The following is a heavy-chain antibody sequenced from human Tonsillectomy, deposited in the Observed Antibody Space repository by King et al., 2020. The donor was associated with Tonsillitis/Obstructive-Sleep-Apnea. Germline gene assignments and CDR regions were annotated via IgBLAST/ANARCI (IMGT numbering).Heavy chain of an antibody. CDR1: GFTFSDYN. D-gene: IGHD3-10*01. V-gene: IGHV3-11*05. J-gene: IGHJ1*01. CDR2: ISSCRSYK. Sequence: VQLVESGGGLVKPGGSLRLTFAASGFTFSDYNRGWIRLATGEGPEWVSYISSCRSYKHFADSGKGRFTIARDNAKNSLYLQMNSRRAEDTAVYYCARDVYGSGSPEYFQHWGQGTLVTVSS. CDR3: ARDVYGSGSPEYFQH.